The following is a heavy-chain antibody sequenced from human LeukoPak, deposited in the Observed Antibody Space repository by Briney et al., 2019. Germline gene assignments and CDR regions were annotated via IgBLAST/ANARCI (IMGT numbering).Heavy chain of an antibody. CDR3: VRVHSSGFYQIDY. Sequence: GGSLRLSCAAAGFTFSSYCMAWVRQAPGKGLEWVANIKEGGSAKYYVDSVRGRFTISRDNAKNSLYLQMNSLRAEDTAVYYCVRVHSSGFYQIDYWGQGTLVTVSS. V-gene: IGHV3-7*04. CDR1: GFTFSSYC. J-gene: IGHJ4*02. CDR2: IKEGGSAK. D-gene: IGHD6-19*01.